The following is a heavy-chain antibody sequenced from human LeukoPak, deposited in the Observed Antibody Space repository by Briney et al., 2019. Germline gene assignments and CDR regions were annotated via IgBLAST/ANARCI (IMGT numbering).Heavy chain of an antibody. V-gene: IGHV3-15*01. CDR1: GFTFSNAW. D-gene: IGHD6-13*01. CDR2: IKSKTDGGTT. CDR3: TTMVRDSSSWHSSYYFDY. J-gene: IGHJ4*02. Sequence: GGSLRLSCAASGFTFSNAWMSWVRQAPGKGLEWVGRIKSKTDGGTTDYAAPMKGRFTISRDDSKNTLYLQMNSLKTEDTAVYYCTTMVRDSSSWHSSYYFDYWGQGTLVTVSS.